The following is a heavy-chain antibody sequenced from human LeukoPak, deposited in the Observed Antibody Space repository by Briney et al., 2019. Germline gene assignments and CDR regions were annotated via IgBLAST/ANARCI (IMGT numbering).Heavy chain of an antibody. CDR3: ARDSLYDSSGYLGY. D-gene: IGHD3-22*01. J-gene: IGHJ4*02. CDR1: GFTFSSYA. Sequence: GGSLRLSCAASGFTFSSYAMHWVRQAPGKGLEWVAVISYDGSNKYYADSVKGRFTISRDNSKNTLYLQMNSLRAEDTAVYYCARDSLYDSSGYLGYWGQGTLVTVSS. CDR2: ISYDGSNK. V-gene: IGHV3-30*04.